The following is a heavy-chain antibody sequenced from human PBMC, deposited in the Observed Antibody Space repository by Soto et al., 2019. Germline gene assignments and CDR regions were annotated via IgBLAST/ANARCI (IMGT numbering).Heavy chain of an antibody. D-gene: IGHD6-19*01. J-gene: IGHJ4*02. Sequence: LRLSCAASGFTFNRFWMSWVRQAPGKGLEWVANIKQDGGEKYYVDSVKGRFTISRDNAKNSLYLQMNSLRAGDTAVYYCATSSYSSGWYAVYWGQGTLVTVSS. CDR1: GFTFNRFW. V-gene: IGHV3-7*01. CDR3: ATSSYSSGWYAVY. CDR2: IKQDGGEK.